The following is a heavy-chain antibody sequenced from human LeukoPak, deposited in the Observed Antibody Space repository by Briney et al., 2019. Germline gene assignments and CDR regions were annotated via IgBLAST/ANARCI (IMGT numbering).Heavy chain of an antibody. CDR2: IKQDGGEK. V-gene: IGHV3-7*03. Sequence: GGSLRLSCAASGFTFSSYWMSWVRQAPGKGLEWVANIKQDGGEKYYVDSVKGRFTISRDNSKNTLYLQMNSLRAEDTAVYYCAKDPSRPVAGTLGYFDYWGQGTLVTVSS. J-gene: IGHJ4*02. CDR3: AKDPSRPVAGTLGYFDY. D-gene: IGHD6-19*01. CDR1: GFTFSSYW.